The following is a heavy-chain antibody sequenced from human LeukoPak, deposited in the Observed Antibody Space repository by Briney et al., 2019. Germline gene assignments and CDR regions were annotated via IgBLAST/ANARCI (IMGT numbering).Heavy chain of an antibody. D-gene: IGHD3-22*01. CDR1: GSTFSSYA. CDR2: IIPIFGTA. J-gene: IGHJ4*02. Sequence: SVKVSCKASGSTFSSYAISWVRQAPGQGLEWMGGIIPIFGTANYAQKFQGRVTITTDESTSTAYMELSSLRSEDTAVYYCARGHDYYDSSGMYYFDYWGQGTLVTVSS. CDR3: ARGHDYYDSSGMYYFDY. V-gene: IGHV1-69*05.